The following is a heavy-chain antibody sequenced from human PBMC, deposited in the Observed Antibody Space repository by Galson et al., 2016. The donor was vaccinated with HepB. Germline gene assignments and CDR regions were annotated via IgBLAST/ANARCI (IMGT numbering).Heavy chain of an antibody. Sequence: ETLSLTCTVSGGSINSYFWSWIRQPPGKGLEWIGYIYYSGSTTYNPSLKSRVTISVDTSKNQFSLNLSSVTAADTAVYYCARHPGTLGYCNNTNCHKGPYYYYYGMDVWGQGTTVTVS. CDR2: IYYSGST. V-gene: IGHV4-59*08. D-gene: IGHD2-2*01. CDR1: GGSINSYF. J-gene: IGHJ6*02. CDR3: ARHPGTLGYCNNTNCHKGPYYYYYGMDV.